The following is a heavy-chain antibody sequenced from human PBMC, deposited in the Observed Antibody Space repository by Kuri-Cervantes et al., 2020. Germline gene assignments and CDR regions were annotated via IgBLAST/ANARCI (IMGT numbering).Heavy chain of an antibody. CDR3: ARDVTHDSSGYYYSWFDP. J-gene: IGHJ5*02. CDR1: GGSISSYY. CDR2: IYTSGST. V-gene: IGHV4-4*07. Sequence: SETLSLTCTASGGSISSYYWSWIRQPAGKGLEWIGRIYTSGSTNYNHSLKSRVTMSVDTSKNQFSLKLSSVTAADTAVYYCARDVTHDSSGYYYSWFDPWGQGTLVTVSS. D-gene: IGHD3-22*01.